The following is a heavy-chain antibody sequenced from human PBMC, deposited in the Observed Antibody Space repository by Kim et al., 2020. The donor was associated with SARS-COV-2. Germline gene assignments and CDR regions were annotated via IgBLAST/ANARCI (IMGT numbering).Heavy chain of an antibody. Sequence: GGSLRLSCAASGFTFSRYDMHWVRQATGKGLEWVSTIGTAGDTYYPGSLKGRFTISRENAKNSLYLQMNSLRAGDTAVYYCARVRYYYGSGSYYNGDYYYYGMDVWGQGTTVTVSS. CDR3: ARVRYYYGSGSYYNGDYYYYGMDV. CDR1: GFTFSRYD. D-gene: IGHD3-10*01. V-gene: IGHV3-13*01. CDR2: IGTAGDT. J-gene: IGHJ6*02.